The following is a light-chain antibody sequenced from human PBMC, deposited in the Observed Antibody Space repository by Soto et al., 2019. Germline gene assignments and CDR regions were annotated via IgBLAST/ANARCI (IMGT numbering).Light chain of an antibody. CDR3: QQTYSIFWT. J-gene: IGKJ1*01. Sequence: EIQMTQSPSSLSASVGDRVTITCRASQSINSYLDWYQQRPGKAPKLLIYAASSLQSGVPSRFSGSGSGTDFTLTISSLQPEDFATYDCQQTYSIFWTFGQGTKVEIE. CDR2: AAS. CDR1: QSINSY. V-gene: IGKV1-39*01.